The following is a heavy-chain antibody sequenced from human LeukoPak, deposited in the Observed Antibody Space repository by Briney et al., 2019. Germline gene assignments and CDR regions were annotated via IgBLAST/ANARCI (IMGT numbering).Heavy chain of an antibody. CDR3: ARVRSINDFWSGYLKSSYFDY. J-gene: IGHJ4*02. V-gene: IGHV3-7*01. Sequence: GGSLRLSCAASGFTFSSYWMSWVRQAPGKGLEWVANIKQDGSEKYYVDSVKGRFTISRDNAKNSLYLQMNSLRAEDTAVYYCARVRSINDFWSGYLKSSYFDYWGQGTLFTVSS. D-gene: IGHD3-3*01. CDR1: GFTFSSYW. CDR2: IKQDGSEK.